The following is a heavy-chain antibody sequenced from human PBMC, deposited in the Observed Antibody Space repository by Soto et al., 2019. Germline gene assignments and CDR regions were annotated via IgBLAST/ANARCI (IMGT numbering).Heavy chain of an antibody. D-gene: IGHD2-15*01. J-gene: IGHJ6*02. V-gene: IGHV3-7*03. CDR1: GFTFSNYW. CDR3: ARERGSKSMDV. CDR2: IKQDGSEM. Sequence: GSLRLSCTVSGFTFSNYWMTWVRQTPGEGLEWVANIKQDGSEMSYVGSVKGRFTISRDNAKSSLYLQMNTLRAEDTAIYYCARERGSKSMDVWGQGTTVTVSS.